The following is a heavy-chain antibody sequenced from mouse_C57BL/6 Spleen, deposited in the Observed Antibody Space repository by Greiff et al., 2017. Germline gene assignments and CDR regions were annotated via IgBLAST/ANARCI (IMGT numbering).Heavy chain of an antibody. CDR2: IYPGDGDT. CDR3: ARGNYYGSSRYYFGY. D-gene: IGHD1-1*01. J-gene: IGHJ2*01. CDR1: GYAFSSSW. Sequence: VQLQQSGPELVKPGASVKISCKASGYAFSSSWMNWVKQRPGKGLEWIGRIYPGDGDTNYNGKFKGKATLTADKSSSTAYMQLSSLTSEDSAVXFCARGNYYGSSRYYFGYWGQGTTLTVSS. V-gene: IGHV1-82*01.